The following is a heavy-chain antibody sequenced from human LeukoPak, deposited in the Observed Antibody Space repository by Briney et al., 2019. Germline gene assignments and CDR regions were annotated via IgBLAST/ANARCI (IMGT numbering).Heavy chain of an antibody. CDR1: GFTFSDYY. D-gene: IGHD6-13*01. V-gene: IGHV3-11*04. J-gene: IGHJ4*02. CDR2: ISSSGSTI. CDR3: ASLAEAGTLPSQ. Sequence: GGSLRLSCAASGFTFSDYYMSWIRQAPGKGLEWVSYISSSGSTIYYADSVKGRFTISRDNAKKSLYLQMNSLRAEDTAVYYCASLAEAGTLPSQWGQGTLVTVSS.